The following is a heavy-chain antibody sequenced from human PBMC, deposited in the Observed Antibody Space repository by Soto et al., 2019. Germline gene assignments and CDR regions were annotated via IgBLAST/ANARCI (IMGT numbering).Heavy chain of an antibody. D-gene: IGHD3-3*01. J-gene: IGHJ5*02. Sequence: ASVKVSCKASGYSITSYYMHWVRQAPGQGLEWMGIINGNAGSTWYVQKFQGRVTITRDMSTSTVYMELSSLTSEDTAVYYCAAGLLPQRSLRFLEWLPWGQGTLVTVSS. CDR2: INGNAGST. CDR1: GYSITSYY. CDR3: AAGLLPQRSLRFLEWLP. V-gene: IGHV1-46*01.